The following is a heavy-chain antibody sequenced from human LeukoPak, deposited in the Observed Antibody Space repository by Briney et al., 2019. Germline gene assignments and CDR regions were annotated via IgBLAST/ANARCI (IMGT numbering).Heavy chain of an antibody. Sequence: GGSLRLSCAASGFTFSRYWMHWVRQAPGKGLVWVSRIKSDGSSTSYADSVKGRFTISRDNAKNSLYLQMNSLRAEDTALYYCAKDMAAYYYASGNIDYWGQGTLVTVSS. V-gene: IGHV3-74*01. CDR2: IKSDGSST. D-gene: IGHD3-10*01. CDR3: AKDMAAYYYASGNIDY. J-gene: IGHJ4*02. CDR1: GFTFSRYW.